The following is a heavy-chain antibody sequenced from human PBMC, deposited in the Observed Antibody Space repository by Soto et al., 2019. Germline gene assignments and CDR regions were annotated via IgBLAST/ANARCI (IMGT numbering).Heavy chain of an antibody. Sequence: SETLSLTCAVSGGSISSGGYSWSWIRQPPGKGLEWIGYTHYSGSTTYNSYLKSRVTISVDMSKNQVSLKLSSVTAADTAVYYCARDDGDYVYDSWGQGTLVTVSS. D-gene: IGHD4-17*01. CDR3: ARDDGDYVYDS. V-gene: IGHV4-61*08. J-gene: IGHJ4*02. CDR1: GGSISSGGYS. CDR2: THYSGST.